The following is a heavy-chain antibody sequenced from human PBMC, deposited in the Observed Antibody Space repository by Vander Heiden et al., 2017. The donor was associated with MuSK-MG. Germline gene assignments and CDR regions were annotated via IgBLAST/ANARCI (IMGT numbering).Heavy chain of an antibody. CDR2: IYPGDSDT. CDR1: GYSFTSYW. D-gene: IGHD5-12*01. CDR3: ARAGDGYRRGLDAFDI. Sequence: EVQLVQSGAEVKKPGESLKISCKGSGYSFTSYWIGWVRQMPGKGLEWMGIIYPGDSDTRYSPSFQGQVTISADKSISTADLQWSSMKASETAMYYCARAGDGYRRGLDAFDIWGQGTMVTVSS. V-gene: IGHV5-51*01. J-gene: IGHJ3*02.